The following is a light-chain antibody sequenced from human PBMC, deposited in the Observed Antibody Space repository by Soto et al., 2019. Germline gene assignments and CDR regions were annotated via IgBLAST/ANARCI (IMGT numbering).Light chain of an antibody. CDR2: GAS. J-gene: IGKJ2*01. CDR3: QQYGRSSLMFT. CDR1: QSVTSDF. V-gene: IGKV3-20*01. Sequence: ETVLTQSPGTLSLSPGERATLSCRASQSVTSDFLAWYQQKPGQATRLLIYGASTRAAGVPDRFSGSGSGTDFTLTITRLEPEDFAVYYCQQYGRSSLMFTFVQGTKL.